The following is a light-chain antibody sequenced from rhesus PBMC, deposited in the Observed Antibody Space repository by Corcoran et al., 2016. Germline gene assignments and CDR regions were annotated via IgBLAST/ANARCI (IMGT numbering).Light chain of an antibody. CDR2: DVT. J-gene: IGLJ1*01. V-gene: IGLV2-32*02. CDR3: SSYGGINTYI. Sequence: QAALTQPPSVSGSPGQSVTISCTGTTSDIGAYNYVSWYQQHPGTAPKLMIYDVTKRPSGVSDRFSGSKSGNTASLTIAGLQAEDEADYHCSSYGGINTYIFGTGTRLTVL. CDR1: TSDIGAYNY.